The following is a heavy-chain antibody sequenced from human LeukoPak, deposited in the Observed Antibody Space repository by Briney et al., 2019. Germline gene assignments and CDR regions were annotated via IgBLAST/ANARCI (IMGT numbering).Heavy chain of an antibody. J-gene: IGHJ4*02. CDR3: ARGVPGFWSGYYPNFFDY. D-gene: IGHD3-3*01. Sequence: KPSETLSLTCAVYGGSFSGYYWSWIRQPPGKGLEWIGYIYYNGSTNYNPSLKSRVTISVDTSKNQFSLKLSSVTAADTAVYYCARGVPGFWSGYYPNFFDYWGQGTLVTVSS. V-gene: IGHV4-59*01. CDR2: IYYNGST. CDR1: GGSFSGYY.